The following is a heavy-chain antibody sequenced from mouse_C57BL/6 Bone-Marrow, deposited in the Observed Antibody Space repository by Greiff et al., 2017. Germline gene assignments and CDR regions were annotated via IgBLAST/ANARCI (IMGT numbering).Heavy chain of an antibody. J-gene: IGHJ2*01. CDR3: TTYSKDYFDY. CDR1: GFNIKDDY. Sequence: VHVKQSGAELVRPGASVKLSCTASGFNIKDDYMHWVKQRPEQGLAWIGWIAPENGDTEYASKFQGKAPLTADTSSNTAYLQLSSLTSEDTAVYYCTTYSKDYFDYWGQGTTLTVSS. V-gene: IGHV14-4*01. CDR2: IAPENGDT. D-gene: IGHD2-5*01.